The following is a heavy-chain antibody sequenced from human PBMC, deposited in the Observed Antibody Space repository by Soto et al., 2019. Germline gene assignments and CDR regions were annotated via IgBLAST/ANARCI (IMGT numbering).Heavy chain of an antibody. CDR3: ARLDYYDSSGYYGSPYYYGMDV. J-gene: IGHJ6*02. CDR1: GYSFTSYW. V-gene: IGHV5-10-1*01. CDR2: IDPSDSYT. Sequence: GESLKISCKGSGYSFTSYWISWVRQMPGKGLEWMGRIDPSDSYTNYSPSFQGHVTISADKSISTAYLQWSSLKASDTAMYYCARLDYYDSSGYYGSPYYYGMDVWGQGTTVTVSS. D-gene: IGHD3-22*01.